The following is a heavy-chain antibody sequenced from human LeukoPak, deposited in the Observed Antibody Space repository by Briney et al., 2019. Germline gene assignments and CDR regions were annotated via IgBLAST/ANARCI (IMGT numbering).Heavy chain of an antibody. D-gene: IGHD3-22*01. CDR1: GYTLSELS. Sequence: ASVKVSCKVSGYTLSELSMHWVRQAPGQGPEWMGWINPNSGGTNYAQKFQGRVTMTRDTSISTAYMELSRLRSDDTAVYYCARTYYYDSSGLNYFDYWGQGTLVSVSS. J-gene: IGHJ4*02. CDR2: INPNSGGT. V-gene: IGHV1-2*02. CDR3: ARTYYYDSSGLNYFDY.